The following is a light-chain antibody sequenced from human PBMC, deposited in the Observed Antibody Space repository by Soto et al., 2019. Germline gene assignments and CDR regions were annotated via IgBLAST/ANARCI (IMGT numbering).Light chain of an antibody. CDR3: QRGDP. Sequence: EILLEQSPATLSLSPGERATLSCRASQSVSSNLAWYQQKPGQAPRLLIYDASNRATGIPARFSGSGSGTDFTLTISSLEPEDFAVYYRQRGDPFGQETRLEIK. CDR2: DAS. CDR1: QSVSSN. J-gene: IGKJ5*01. V-gene: IGKV3-11*01.